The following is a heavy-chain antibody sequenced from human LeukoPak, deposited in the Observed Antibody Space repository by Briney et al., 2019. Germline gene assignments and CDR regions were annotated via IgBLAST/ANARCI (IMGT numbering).Heavy chain of an antibody. CDR3: ARHSGASPHYFDY. D-gene: IGHD1-26*01. CDR1: GGSISNYY. V-gene: IGHV4-59*08. Sequence: SETLSLTCTVSGGSISNYYWSWIRQPPGKGLEWIGFIYYSGTTHYNPSLKSRVTMSVATSNNLFSLRLSSVTAADTAIYYCARHSGASPHYFDYWGQGALVTVSS. CDR2: IYYSGTT. J-gene: IGHJ4*02.